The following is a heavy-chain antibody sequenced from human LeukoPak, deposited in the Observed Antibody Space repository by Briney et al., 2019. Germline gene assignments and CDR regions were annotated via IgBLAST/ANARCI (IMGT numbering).Heavy chain of an antibody. Sequence: SETLSLTCTVSGGSISSYYWSWIRQPPGKGLEWIGYIYYSGGTNYNPSLKSRVTISVDTSKNQFSLKLSSVTAADTAVYYCARSTVTIYYLNYWGQGTLVTVSA. V-gene: IGHV4-59*08. CDR1: GGSISSYY. J-gene: IGHJ4*02. D-gene: IGHD4-11*01. CDR2: IYYSGGT. CDR3: ARSTVTIYYLNY.